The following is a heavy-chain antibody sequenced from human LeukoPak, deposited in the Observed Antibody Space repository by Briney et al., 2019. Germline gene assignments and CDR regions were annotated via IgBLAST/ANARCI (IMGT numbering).Heavy chain of an antibody. CDR1: GFTFSSYA. CDR3: AKCDRPVTSCYPYYFDY. V-gene: IGHV3-23*01. CDR2: ISGSGGST. D-gene: IGHD2-2*01. Sequence: GGSLRLSCAASGFTFSSYAMSWVRQAPGKGLEWVSAISGSGGSTYYADSVKGRFTISRDNSKNTLYLQMNSLRAEDTAVYYCAKCDRPVTSCYPYYFDYWGQGTLVTVSS. J-gene: IGHJ4*02.